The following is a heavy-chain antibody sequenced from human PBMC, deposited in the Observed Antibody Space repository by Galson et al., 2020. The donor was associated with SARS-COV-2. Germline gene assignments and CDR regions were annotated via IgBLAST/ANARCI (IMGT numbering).Heavy chain of an antibody. D-gene: IGHD1-1*01. Sequence: GSLKISCAGSGLPFSNSYLPWIRQSPGKRLAWVAVIKLHGYTIYYPCSVKGRFTLSRHNPKYLLFLQMNSLSAEDTGVYYCAKGLESQDFFAPCGRGTLLTVSS. V-gene: IGHV3-11*04. CDR1: GLPFSNSY. CDR3: AKGLESQDFFAP. J-gene: IGHJ2*01. CDR2: IKLHGYTI.